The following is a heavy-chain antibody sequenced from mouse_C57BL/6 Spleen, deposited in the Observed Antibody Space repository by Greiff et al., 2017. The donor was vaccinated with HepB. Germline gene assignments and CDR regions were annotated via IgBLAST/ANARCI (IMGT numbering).Heavy chain of an antibody. CDR2: IWTGGGT. CDR3: ARNSDDYDWFAY. J-gene: IGHJ3*01. CDR1: GFSLTSYA. Sequence: VKVVESGPGLVAPSQSLSITCTVSGFSLTSYAISWVRQPPGKGLEWLGVIWTGGGTNYNSALKSRLSISKDNSKSQVFLKMNSLQTDDTARYYCARNSDDYDWFAYWGQGTLVTVSA. D-gene: IGHD2-4*01. V-gene: IGHV2-9-1*01.